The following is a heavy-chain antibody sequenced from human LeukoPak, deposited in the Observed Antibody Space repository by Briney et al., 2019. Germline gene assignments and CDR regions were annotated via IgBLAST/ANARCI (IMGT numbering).Heavy chain of an antibody. D-gene: IGHD5-18*01. Sequence: GRSLRLSCAASGFTSSAMHWVRQAPGKGLEWVAVISYDGNNKYYADSVKGRFTVSRDNSNNTLYLQMNSLRAEDTAFYFCARENGHIYGYAFLDQWGQGTLVTVSS. J-gene: IGHJ4*02. CDR2: ISYDGNNK. CDR1: GFTSSA. CDR3: ARENGHIYGYAFLDQ. V-gene: IGHV3-30-3*01.